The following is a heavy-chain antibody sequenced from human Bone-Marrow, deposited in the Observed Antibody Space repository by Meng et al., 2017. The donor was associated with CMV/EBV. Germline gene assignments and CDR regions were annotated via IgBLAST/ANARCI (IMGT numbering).Heavy chain of an antibody. J-gene: IGHJ6*02. CDR1: GFTFSSYS. Sequence: GESLKISCAASGFTFSSYSMNWVRQAPGKGLEWVSSISSSSYIYYAVSVKGRFTISRDNAKNSLYLQMNSLRAEDTAVYYCAREICSSTSCYIYYYYGMDVWGQGTTVTVSS. CDR2: ISSSSYI. D-gene: IGHD2-2*02. V-gene: IGHV3-21*01. CDR3: AREICSSTSCYIYYYYGMDV.